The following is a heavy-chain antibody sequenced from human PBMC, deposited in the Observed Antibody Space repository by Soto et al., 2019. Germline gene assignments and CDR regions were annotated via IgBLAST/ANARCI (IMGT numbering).Heavy chain of an antibody. CDR3: ATSLSGYYYNY. CDR2: ISSSGSTT. V-gene: IGHV3-48*03. D-gene: IGHD3-22*01. J-gene: IGHJ4*02. Sequence: GSLRLSCAASGFTFSTYEMMWVRQAPGKGLEWVSYISSSGSTTYYADSVRGRFTISRDNAKNSLYLQMNSLRAEDTAVYYCATSLSGYYYNYWGQGTLVTVSS. CDR1: GFTFSTYE.